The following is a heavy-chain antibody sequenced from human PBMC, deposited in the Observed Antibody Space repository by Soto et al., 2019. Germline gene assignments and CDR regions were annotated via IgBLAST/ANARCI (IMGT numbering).Heavy chain of an antibody. CDR3: ARETRDTAIGLSLEFDY. CDR1: GFTFSSYA. Sequence: TGGSLRLSCAASGFTFSSYAMHWVRQAPGKGLEWVAVISYDGSNKYYADSVKGRFTISRDNSKNTLYLQMNSLRAEDTAVYYCARETRDTAIGLSLEFDYWGQGTLVTVSS. V-gene: IGHV3-30-3*01. CDR2: ISYDGSNK. D-gene: IGHD5-18*01. J-gene: IGHJ4*02.